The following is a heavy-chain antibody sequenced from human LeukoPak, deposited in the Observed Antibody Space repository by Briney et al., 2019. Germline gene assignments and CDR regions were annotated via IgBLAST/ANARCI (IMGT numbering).Heavy chain of an antibody. J-gene: IGHJ5*02. CDR2: IRYDGSET. D-gene: IGHD3-3*01. CDR3: AKDGSRYDFSP. V-gene: IGHV3-30*02. Sequence: GGSLRLSCAASGFTFTSYGMHWVRQAPGKGLEWVAFIRYDGSETYYADSVKGRFTISRDSSKYMLYLQLNSLRPEDTATYYCAKDGSRYDFSPWGQGTLVTVSS. CDR1: GFTFTSYG.